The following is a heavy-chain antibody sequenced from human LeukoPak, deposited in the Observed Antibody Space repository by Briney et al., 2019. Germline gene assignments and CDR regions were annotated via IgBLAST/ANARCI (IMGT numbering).Heavy chain of an antibody. V-gene: IGHV3-15*07. Sequence: PGGSLRLSCVVSGIIFRDAWMNWVRQTPGKGLEWVGLIKSKVDGGTTDYAAPVKGRFTISRDDSKNTLYLQMNSLKTEDTAVYYCTPNRVFDHYWGQGTLVTVSS. D-gene: IGHD7-27*01. J-gene: IGHJ4*02. CDR1: GIIFRDAW. CDR2: IKSKVDGGTT. CDR3: TPNRVFDHY.